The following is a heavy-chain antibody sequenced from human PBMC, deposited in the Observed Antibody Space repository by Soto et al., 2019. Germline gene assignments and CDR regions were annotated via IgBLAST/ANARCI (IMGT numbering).Heavy chain of an antibody. Sequence: EVQLVQSGGGLVQPGGSLRLSCAASGFSFSGYWMHWVRQAPGKGPVWVSQINLDGTTTNYADSVKGRLTISRDNAENTLYLHMNRIRAEDTAEYYSAIDVTSGQSDYWGQGTLVTVSS. V-gene: IGHV3-74*01. CDR2: INLDGTTT. CDR1: GFSFSGYW. J-gene: IGHJ4*02. D-gene: IGHD3-10*01. CDR3: AIDVTSGQSDY.